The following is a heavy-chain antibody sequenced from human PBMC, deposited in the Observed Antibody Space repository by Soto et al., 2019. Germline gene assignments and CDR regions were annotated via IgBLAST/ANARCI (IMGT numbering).Heavy chain of an antibody. CDR3: AREGTAHYYGMDV. D-gene: IGHD6-13*01. Sequence: GASVKVSCKGSGYTFTGYYMHWVRQAPGQGLEWMGWINPNSGGTNYAQKFQGWVTMTRDTSISTAYTELSRLRSDDTAVYYCAREGTAHYYGMDVWGQGTTVTVSS. V-gene: IGHV1-2*04. J-gene: IGHJ6*02. CDR1: GYTFTGYY. CDR2: INPNSGGT.